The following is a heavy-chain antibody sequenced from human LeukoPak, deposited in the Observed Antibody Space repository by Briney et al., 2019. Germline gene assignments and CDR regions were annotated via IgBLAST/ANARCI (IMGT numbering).Heavy chain of an antibody. Sequence: GGSLRLSCAASGFTFDDYARHWVRQAPGKGLEWVSGISWNSGSIGYADSVKGRFTISRDNAKNSLYLQMNSLRAEDTALYYCAKAIHSSGWYGYYYYMDVWGKGTTVTISS. CDR2: ISWNSGSI. CDR1: GFTFDDYA. D-gene: IGHD6-19*01. V-gene: IGHV3-9*01. J-gene: IGHJ6*03. CDR3: AKAIHSSGWYGYYYYMDV.